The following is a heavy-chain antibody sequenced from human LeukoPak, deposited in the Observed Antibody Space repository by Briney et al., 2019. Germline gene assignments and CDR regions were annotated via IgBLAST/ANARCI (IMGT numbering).Heavy chain of an antibody. J-gene: IGHJ6*03. CDR1: GGSISSGSYH. CDR2: IYTSRST. V-gene: IGHV4-61*02. Sequence: PSETLSLTCTVSGGSISSGSYHWSWIRQPAGKGLEWIGRIYTSRSTNYNPSLKSQVTISVDTSKNQFSLKLSSVTAADTAVYYYYMDVWGKGTTVTISS. CDR3: YMDV.